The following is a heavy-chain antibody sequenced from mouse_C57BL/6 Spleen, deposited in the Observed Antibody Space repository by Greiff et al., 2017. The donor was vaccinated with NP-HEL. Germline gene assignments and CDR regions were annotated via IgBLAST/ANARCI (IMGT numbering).Heavy chain of an antibody. V-gene: IGHV1-64*01. Sequence: QVQLKQPGAELVKPGASVKLSCKASGYTFTSYWMHWVKQRPGQGLEWIGMIHPNSGSTNYNEKFKSKATLTVDKSSSTAYMQLSSLTSEDSAVYYCARSYGSSYDYWYFDVWGTGTTVTVSS. CDR1: GYTFTSYW. CDR2: IHPNSGST. J-gene: IGHJ1*03. D-gene: IGHD1-1*01. CDR3: ARSYGSSYDYWYFDV.